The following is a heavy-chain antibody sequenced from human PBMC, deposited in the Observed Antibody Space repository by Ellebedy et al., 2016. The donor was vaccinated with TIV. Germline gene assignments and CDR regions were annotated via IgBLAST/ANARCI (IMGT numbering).Heavy chain of an antibody. V-gene: IGHV3-11*01. J-gene: IGHJ5*02. CDR3: ARDARFIDQQHNWFDP. D-gene: IGHD2-2*01. CDR2: ISNSGSTI. Sequence: GGSLRLSCAASGFIFSDYYMIWIRQAPGKGLEWVSYISNSGSTIYYADSVKGRFTISRDNAKNSLSLLMKSLRAEDTAVYYCARDARFIDQQHNWFDPWGQGTLVTVSS. CDR1: GFIFSDYY.